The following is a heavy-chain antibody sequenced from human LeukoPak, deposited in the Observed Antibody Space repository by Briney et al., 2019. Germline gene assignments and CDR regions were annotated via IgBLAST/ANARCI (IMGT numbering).Heavy chain of an antibody. CDR3: AHRIAAPPPYNWFDP. Sequence: SGPTLVKPTQTLTLTCTFSGFSLSTSGVGVGWIRQPPGKALEWLALIYWDDDKRCSPSLKSRLTITKDSSNNQVVLTMTNMDPVDTATYYCAHRIAAPPPYNWFDPWGQGTLVTVSS. D-gene: IGHD6-13*01. CDR1: GFSLSTSGVG. V-gene: IGHV2-5*02. J-gene: IGHJ5*02. CDR2: IYWDDDK.